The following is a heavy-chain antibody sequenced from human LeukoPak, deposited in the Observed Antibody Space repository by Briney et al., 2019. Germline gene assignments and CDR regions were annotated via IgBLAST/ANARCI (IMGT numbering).Heavy chain of an antibody. J-gene: IGHJ5*02. V-gene: IGHV1-24*01. CDR1: GYTLTELS. CDR2: FDPEDGET. D-gene: IGHD6-19*01. CDR3: ATDLSTVPPPIAVAGIP. Sequence: ASVKVSCKVSGYTLTELSMHWVRQAPGKGLEWMGGFDPEDGETIYAQKFQGRVTMTEDTSTDTVYMELSSLRSEDTAVYYCATDLSTVPPPIAVAGIPWGQGTLVTVSS.